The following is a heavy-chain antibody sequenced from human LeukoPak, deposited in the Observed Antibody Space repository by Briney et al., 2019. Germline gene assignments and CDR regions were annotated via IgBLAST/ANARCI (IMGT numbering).Heavy chain of an antibody. J-gene: IGHJ6*03. V-gene: IGHV4-4*07. CDR1: GGSISSYY. D-gene: IGHD1-26*01. Sequence: SETLSLTCTVSGGSISSYYWSWIRQPAGKGLEWIGRIYTSGSTNYNPSLKSRVTMSVDTSKNQFSLKLSSVTAADTAVYYCARVGSGSYGSYYYYYMDVWGKGTTVTVSS. CDR2: IYTSGST. CDR3: ARVGSGSYGSYYYYYMDV.